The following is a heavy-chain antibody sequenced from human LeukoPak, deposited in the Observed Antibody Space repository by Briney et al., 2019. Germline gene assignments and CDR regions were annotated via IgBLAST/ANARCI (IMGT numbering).Heavy chain of an antibody. CDR3: AKGSYGSGSYPPYYGMDV. CDR1: GFSLTSAW. V-gene: IGHV3-23*01. J-gene: IGHJ6*02. Sequence: PGGSLRLSCVASGFSLTSAWMSWVRQAPGKGLEWVSAISGSGGSTYYADSVKGRFTISRDNSKNTLYLQMNSLRAEDTAVYYCAKGSYGSGSYPPYYGMDVWGQGTTVTVSS. CDR2: ISGSGGST. D-gene: IGHD3-10*01.